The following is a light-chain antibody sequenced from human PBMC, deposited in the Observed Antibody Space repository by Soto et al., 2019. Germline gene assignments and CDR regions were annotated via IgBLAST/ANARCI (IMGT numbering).Light chain of an antibody. CDR2: AAS. J-gene: IGKJ1*01. CDR3: QQSYSTSWT. CDR1: QSISSY. V-gene: IGKV1-39*01. Sequence: DIQMTQSTSSLSASVGDRVTITCRASQSISSYLNWYQQKPGKAPKLLIYAASSLQSGVPSRFSCSGSGTDFTLTISSLQPEDFATYYCQQSYSTSWTFGQGTKVEIK.